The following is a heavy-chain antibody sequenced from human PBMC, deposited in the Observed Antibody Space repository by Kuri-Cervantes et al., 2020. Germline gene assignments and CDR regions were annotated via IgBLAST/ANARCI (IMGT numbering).Heavy chain of an antibody. CDR1: GFTFDDYA. J-gene: IGHJ4*02. V-gene: IGHV3-9*01. D-gene: IGHD3-22*01. CDR3: AKATNYYDSSGVDY. CDR2: ISWNSGSI. Sequence: SLKISCAASGFTFDDYAMHWVRQAPGKGLEWVSGISWNSGSIGYADSVKGRFTIFRDNAKNSLYLQMNSLRAEDTALYYCAKATNYYDSSGVDYWGQGTLVTVSS.